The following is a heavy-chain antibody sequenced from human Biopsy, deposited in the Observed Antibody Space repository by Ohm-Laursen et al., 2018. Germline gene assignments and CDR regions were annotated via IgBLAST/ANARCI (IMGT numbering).Heavy chain of an antibody. V-gene: IGHV4-59*07. CDR2: IYYSGST. CDR1: GVSISTYY. D-gene: IGHD5-12*01. J-gene: IGHJ3*02. CDR3: ARKAIGVATAFDI. Sequence: SDTLSLTCTVSGVSISTYYWSWIRQSPERGLEWIAYIYYSGSTDYNPSLKSRVTISLDTSKNQFSLKLSSVTAADTAIYYCARKAIGVATAFDIWGQGTMVTVSS.